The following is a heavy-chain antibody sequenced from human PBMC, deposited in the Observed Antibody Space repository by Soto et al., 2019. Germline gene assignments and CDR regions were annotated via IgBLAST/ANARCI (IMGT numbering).Heavy chain of an antibody. Sequence: QVQLVQSGAEVKKPGASVKVSCKASGYTFTSYGISWVRQAPGKGLEWMGWISAYNGNTNYAQKLQGRVTMTTDTSTSTVYMDLRILRSDDTAVYYCARDYGRLSDNDAFDIWGQGTMVTVSS. V-gene: IGHV1-18*01. CDR2: ISAYNGNT. CDR3: ARDYGRLSDNDAFDI. D-gene: IGHD2-21*02. CDR1: GYTFTSYG. J-gene: IGHJ3*02.